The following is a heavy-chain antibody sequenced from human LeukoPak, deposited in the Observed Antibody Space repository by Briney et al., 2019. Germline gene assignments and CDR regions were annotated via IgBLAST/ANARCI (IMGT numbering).Heavy chain of an antibody. CDR1: GFTFSSYG. V-gene: IGHV3-33*01. Sequence: GGSLRLSCAASGFTFSSYGMHWVRQAPRKGLEWVAVIWYDGINKFHADSVKGRFTISRDNSKNTVYLQMNSLRAEDTAVYYCTRERKSGIAAFDYWGQGTLVTVSS. J-gene: IGHJ4*02. CDR2: IWYDGINK. CDR3: TRERKSGIAAFDY. D-gene: IGHD6-13*01.